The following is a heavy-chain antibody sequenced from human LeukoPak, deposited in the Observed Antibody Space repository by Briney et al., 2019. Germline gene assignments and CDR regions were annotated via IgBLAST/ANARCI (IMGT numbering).Heavy chain of an antibody. D-gene: IGHD3-10*01. Sequence: ASVKGSCKASGGTFSSYAISWVRQAPGQGLEWMGGIIPIFGTANYAQKFQGRVTITADESTSTAYMELSSLRSEDTAVYYCARAMNLWFGELSWGQGTLVTVSS. CDR3: ARAMNLWFGELS. J-gene: IGHJ5*02. V-gene: IGHV1-69*01. CDR1: GGTFSSYA. CDR2: IIPIFGTA.